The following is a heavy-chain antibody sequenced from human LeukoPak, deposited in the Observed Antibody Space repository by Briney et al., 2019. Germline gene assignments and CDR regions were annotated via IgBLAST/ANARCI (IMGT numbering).Heavy chain of an antibody. CDR2: IIPVFGTP. Sequence: ASVKVSCKTSGGTFSNSGISWVRLAPGQGPEWMGGIIPVFGTPNYAQKFQGRLTITADRSTTTAYMELSSLTSDDTAVYYCARERLARFPYFDYWGQGTLVAVSS. J-gene: IGHJ4*02. V-gene: IGHV1-69*06. D-gene: IGHD3-3*01. CDR1: GGTFSNSG. CDR3: ARERLARFPYFDY.